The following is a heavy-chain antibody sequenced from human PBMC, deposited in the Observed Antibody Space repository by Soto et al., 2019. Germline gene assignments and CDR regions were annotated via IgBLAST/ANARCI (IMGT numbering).Heavy chain of an antibody. CDR2: IYYSGST. CDR1: GDSISSISYY. J-gene: IGHJ4*03. V-gene: IGHV4-39*01. CDR3: ARQRNSGVPQGYFDV. Sequence: SETLSLTCTVTGDSISSISYYWVWIRQPPGKGLEWIGSIYYSGSTYNNPSLRSRVSMSIDTSKDQFSLKLKSVTAADTALYFCARQRNSGVPQGYFDVWGPGYLGTGSS. D-gene: IGHD3-10*01.